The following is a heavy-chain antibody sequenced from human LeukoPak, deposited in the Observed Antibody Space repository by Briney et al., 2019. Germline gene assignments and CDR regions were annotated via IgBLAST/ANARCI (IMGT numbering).Heavy chain of an antibody. CDR1: GFTFSSYS. V-gene: IGHV3-23*01. J-gene: IGHJ4*02. CDR2: ISGSGGST. CDR3: AKDPSIMITFGGVDY. Sequence: GGSLRLSCAASGFTFSSYSMNWVRQAPGKGLEWVSAISGSGGSTYYADSVKGRFTISRDNSKNTLYLQMNSLRAEDTAVYYCAKDPSIMITFGGVDYWGQGTLVTVSS. D-gene: IGHD3-16*01.